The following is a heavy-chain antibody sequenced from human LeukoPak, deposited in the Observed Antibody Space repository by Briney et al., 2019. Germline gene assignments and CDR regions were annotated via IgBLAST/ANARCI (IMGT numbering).Heavy chain of an antibody. CDR2: IYPGDSDT. Sequence: GESLKISCKGSGYSFTSYWIGWVRQMPGKGLKWMGIIYPGDSDTRYSPSFQGQVTISADKSISTAYLQWSSLKASDTAMYYCARQLGYCSSTSCYNGGGYYYYYMDVWGKGTTVTVSS. D-gene: IGHD2-2*01. J-gene: IGHJ6*03. CDR1: GYSFTSYW. CDR3: ARQLGYCSSTSCYNGGGYYYYYMDV. V-gene: IGHV5-51*01.